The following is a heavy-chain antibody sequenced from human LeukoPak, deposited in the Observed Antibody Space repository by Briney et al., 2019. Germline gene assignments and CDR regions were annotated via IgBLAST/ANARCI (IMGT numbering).Heavy chain of an antibody. Sequence: GGSLRLSCAASGLTFRTYGMHWVRQAPGKGLEWVAVISYDGNHKDYADSVKGRFTISRDNSKNTLFLQMKSLRAEDTAVYYCAKDTGPAHTNLTPHYYGLDVWGRGTPVTVSS. J-gene: IGHJ6*02. CDR3: AKDTGPAHTNLTPHYYGLDV. CDR2: ISYDGNHK. CDR1: GLTFRTYG. V-gene: IGHV3-30*18.